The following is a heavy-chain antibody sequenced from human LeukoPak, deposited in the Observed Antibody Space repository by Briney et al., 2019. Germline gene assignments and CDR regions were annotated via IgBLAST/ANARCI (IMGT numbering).Heavy chain of an antibody. CDR3: ARDRYCSGGSCYHPSSDY. V-gene: IGHV1-2*02. D-gene: IGHD2-15*01. J-gene: IGHJ4*02. Sequence: ASVKVSCKASGYTFTGYYMHWVRQAPGQGLEWMGWINPNSGGTNYAQKFQGRVTMTRDTSTSTAYMELRSLRSDDTAVYYCARDRYCSGGSCYHPSSDYWGQGTLVTVSS. CDR1: GYTFTGYY. CDR2: INPNSGGT.